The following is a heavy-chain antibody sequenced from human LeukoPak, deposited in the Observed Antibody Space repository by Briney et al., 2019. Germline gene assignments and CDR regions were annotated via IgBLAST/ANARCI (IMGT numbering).Heavy chain of an antibody. CDR2: MYPNGRT. CDR1: GFAVTINY. V-gene: IGHV3-53*01. CDR3: VRRQAFDL. Sequence: GGSLRLSCAASGFAVTINYFNWVRQAPGKGPEWVSIMYPNGRTYYRDSVKGRFTISRDNSKNTLYLQMNSLTAEDTGVYYCVRRQAFDLWGQGTMVTVSS. J-gene: IGHJ3*01.